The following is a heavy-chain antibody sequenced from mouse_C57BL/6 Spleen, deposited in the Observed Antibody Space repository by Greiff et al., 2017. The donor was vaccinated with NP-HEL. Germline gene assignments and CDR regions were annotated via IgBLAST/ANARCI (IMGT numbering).Heavy chain of an antibody. Sequence: VQLQQSGPELVKPGASVKISCKASGYSFTGYYMHWVKQSSEKSLDWMGEINPSTGGTSYNQKFKGKTTLTVDTSSSTAYMPLKSLTSEDSSVYYCARSVCNYYAMDYWGPGTSVTVSS. D-gene: IGHD2-1*01. V-gene: IGHV1-43*01. CDR2: INPSTGGT. J-gene: IGHJ4*01. CDR3: ARSVCNYYAMDY. CDR1: GYSFTGYY.